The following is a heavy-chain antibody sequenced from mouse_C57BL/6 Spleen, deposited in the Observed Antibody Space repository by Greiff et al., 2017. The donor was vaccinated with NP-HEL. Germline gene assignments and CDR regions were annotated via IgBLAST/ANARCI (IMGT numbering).Heavy chain of an antibody. J-gene: IGHJ2*01. CDR2: IDPSDSYT. D-gene: IGHD2-13*01. Sequence: QVQLQQPGAELVMPGASVKLSCKAFGYTFTSYWMHWVKQRPGQGLEWIGEIDPSDSYTNYNQKFKGKSTLTVDKSSSTAYMQLSSLTSEDSAVYYCARGDYLDFFDYWGQGTTLTVSS. CDR1: GYTFTSYW. V-gene: IGHV1-69*01. CDR3: ARGDYLDFFDY.